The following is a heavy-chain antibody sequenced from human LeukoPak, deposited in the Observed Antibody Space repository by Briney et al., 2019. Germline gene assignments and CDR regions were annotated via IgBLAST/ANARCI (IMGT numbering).Heavy chain of an antibody. CDR2: INHSGST. CDR3: ARQYYYGSGSYGDY. J-gene: IGHJ4*02. D-gene: IGHD3-10*01. CDR1: GGSFSGYY. Sequence: PSETLSLTCAVYGGSFSGYYWSWIRQPPGKGLEWIGEINHSGSTNYNPSLKSRVTISVDTSKNQFSLKLSSVTAADTAVYYCARQYYYGSGSYGDYWGQGTLVTVSS. V-gene: IGHV4-34*01.